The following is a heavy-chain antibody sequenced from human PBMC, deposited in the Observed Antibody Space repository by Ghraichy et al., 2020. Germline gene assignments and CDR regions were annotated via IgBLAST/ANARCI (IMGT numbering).Heavy chain of an antibody. V-gene: IGHV4-39*01. D-gene: IGHD4-17*01. J-gene: IGHJ4*02. CDR1: GGSISSSSYY. CDR3: ARQNGDYARTNHFDY. CDR2: IYYSGST. Sequence: ETLSLTCTVSGGSISSSSYYWGWIRQPPGKGLEWIGSIYYSGSTYYNPSLKSRVTISVDTSKNQFSLKLSSVTAADTAVYYCARQNGDYARTNHFDYWGQGTLVTVSS.